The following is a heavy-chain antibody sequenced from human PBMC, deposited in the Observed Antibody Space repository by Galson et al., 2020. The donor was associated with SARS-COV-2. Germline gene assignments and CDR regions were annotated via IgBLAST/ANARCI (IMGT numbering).Heavy chain of an antibody. Sequence: GGSLRLSCAASGFTFNSYAIHWVRQAPGKGLEWVVLISYDGGTKYYADSVTGRFTISRDNSKNTVDLEMNSLRREDTAIYYCARVNWGSYVNYFDYWGQGTLVTVSS. D-gene: IGHD7-27*01. V-gene: IGHV3-30*01. CDR2: ISYDGGTK. CDR1: GFTFNSYA. CDR3: ARVNWGSYVNYFDY. J-gene: IGHJ4*02.